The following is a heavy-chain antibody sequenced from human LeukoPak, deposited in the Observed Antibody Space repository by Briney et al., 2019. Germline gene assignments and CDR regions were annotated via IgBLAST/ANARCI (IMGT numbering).Heavy chain of an antibody. V-gene: IGHV1-2*02. J-gene: IGHJ4*02. CDR3: ARGYYYDSSGYGFDY. D-gene: IGHD3-22*01. CDR1: GYTFTGYY. Sequence: ASAKVSCKASGYTFTGYYMHWVRQAPGQGLEWMGWINPNSGGTNYAQKFQGRVTMTRDTSISTAYMELSRLRSDDTAVYYCARGYYYDSSGYGFDYWGQGTLVTVSS. CDR2: INPNSGGT.